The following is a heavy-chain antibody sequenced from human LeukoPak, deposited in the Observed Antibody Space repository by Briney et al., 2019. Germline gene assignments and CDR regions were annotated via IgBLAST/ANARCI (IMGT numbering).Heavy chain of an antibody. CDR3: ARQGPPGRDYFDY. Sequence: SETLSLTCTVSGGSISSYYWSWIRQPPGKGLEWIGYIYTSGSTNYNPSLKSRVTISVDTSKNQFSLKLSSVTAADTAVYYCARQGPPGRDYFDYWGQGTLVTVSS. CDR2: IYTSGST. J-gene: IGHJ4*02. D-gene: IGHD1-1*01. V-gene: IGHV4-4*09. CDR1: GGSISSYY.